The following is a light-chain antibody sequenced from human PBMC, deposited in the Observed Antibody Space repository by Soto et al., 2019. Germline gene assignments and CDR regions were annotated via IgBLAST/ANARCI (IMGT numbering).Light chain of an antibody. CDR3: QQLNSSPLT. J-gene: IGKJ4*01. Sequence: IQLTQSPSFLSASVGDRVTITCRASQGISSYLAWYQQKPGKAPKLLIYAASTLQSGVPSRFSGSGSGTEFTLTISSLQPEDFATYYCQQLNSSPLTSGGGTKVDIK. V-gene: IGKV1-9*01. CDR1: QGISSY. CDR2: AAS.